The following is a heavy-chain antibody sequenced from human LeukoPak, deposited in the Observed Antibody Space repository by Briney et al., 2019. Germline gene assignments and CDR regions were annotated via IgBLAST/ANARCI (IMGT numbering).Heavy chain of an antibody. V-gene: IGHV3-21*01. J-gene: IGHJ1*01. CDR1: GFTFSSYT. CDR3: ARERGSGWGGGIQH. D-gene: IGHD6-19*01. CDR2: ISYSSNYI. Sequence: GGSLRLSCAASGFTFSSYTMNWVRQAPGRGLEWVSCISYSSNYIYYADSVKGRFTISRDNTKNSLYLQMNSLRAEGTAVYYCARERGSGWGGGIQHWGQGTLVTVSS.